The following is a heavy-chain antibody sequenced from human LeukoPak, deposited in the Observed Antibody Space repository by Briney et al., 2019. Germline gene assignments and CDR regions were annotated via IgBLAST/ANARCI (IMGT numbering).Heavy chain of an antibody. J-gene: IGHJ4*02. CDR3: ARESQGYYYDSSGYYITVYYFDY. D-gene: IGHD3-22*01. Sequence: SETLSLTCTVSGGSISGTGYSWSWIRQPPGKGLEWIGEINHSGSTNYNPSLKSRVTISVDTSKNQFSLKLSSVTAADTAVYYCARESQGYYYDSSGYYITVYYFDYWGQGTLVTVSS. CDR1: GGSISGTGYS. V-gene: IGHV4-34*01. CDR2: INHSGST.